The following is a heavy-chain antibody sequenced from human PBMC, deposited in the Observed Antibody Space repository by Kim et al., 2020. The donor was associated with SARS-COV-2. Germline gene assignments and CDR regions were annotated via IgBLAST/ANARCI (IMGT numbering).Heavy chain of an antibody. CDR2: T. D-gene: IGHD6-19*01. CDR3: QAVPVTSDFDY. V-gene: IGHV3-23*01. Sequence: TYCADSAKGRFTNARDNSKNTMYLQVNSLRAEDAAVYYCQAVPVTSDFDYWGQGTLVTVSS. J-gene: IGHJ4*02.